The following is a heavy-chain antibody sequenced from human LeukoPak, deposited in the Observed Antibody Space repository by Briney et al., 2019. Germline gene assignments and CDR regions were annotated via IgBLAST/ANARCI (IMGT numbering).Heavy chain of an antibody. CDR2: ISWNSGSI. J-gene: IGHJ4*02. CDR3: AKDITRIVGATPPDY. D-gene: IGHD1-26*01. CDR1: GFTFDDYA. V-gene: IGHV3-9*01. Sequence: PGGSLRLSCAASGFTFDDYAMHWVRQAPGKGLEWVSGISWNSGSIGYADSVKGRFTISRDNAKNSLYLQMNSLRAEDTALYYCAKDITRIVGATPPDYWGQGTLVTVSS.